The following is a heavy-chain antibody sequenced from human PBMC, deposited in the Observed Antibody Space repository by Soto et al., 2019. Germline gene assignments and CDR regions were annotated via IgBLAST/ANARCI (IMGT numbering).Heavy chain of an antibody. CDR2: IYYSGST. J-gene: IGHJ4*02. Sequence: ESLSLTCPGSGVSISSYYWSWIRQPAGKGLEWIGYIYYSGSTNYNPSLKSRVTISVDTSKNQFSLKLSSVTAADTAVYYCARSLDYYDSSGYSFDYWGQGTMVTVS. CDR1: GVSISSYY. V-gene: IGHV4-59*01. CDR3: ARSLDYYDSSGYSFDY. D-gene: IGHD3-22*01.